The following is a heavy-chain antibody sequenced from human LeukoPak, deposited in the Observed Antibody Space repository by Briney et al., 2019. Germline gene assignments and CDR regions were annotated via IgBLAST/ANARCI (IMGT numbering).Heavy chain of an antibody. D-gene: IGHD6-19*01. CDR1: GFTFSSYW. Sequence: PGGSLRLSCAAPGFTFSSYWMSWVRQAPGKGLEWVANIKEDGSEKYYVDSVKGRFTISRDNAKNSLYLQMNSLRAEDTAVFFCARVGGGWYAWDYWGQGTLVTVSS. J-gene: IGHJ4*02. CDR2: IKEDGSEK. CDR3: ARVGGGWYAWDY. V-gene: IGHV3-7*01.